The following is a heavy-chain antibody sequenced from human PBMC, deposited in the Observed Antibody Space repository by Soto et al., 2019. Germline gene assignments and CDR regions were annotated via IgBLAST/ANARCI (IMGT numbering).Heavy chain of an antibody. Sequence: ASVKVSCKASGYTFTSYGISWVRQAPGQGLEWMGWISAYNGNTNYAQKLQGRVTMTTDTSTSTAYMELRSLRSDDTAVYYCARVSVTTVTHYYYYGMDVWGQGTTVTVS. CDR2: ISAYNGNT. V-gene: IGHV1-18*01. CDR3: ARVSVTTVTHYYYYGMDV. D-gene: IGHD4-4*01. CDR1: GYTFTSYG. J-gene: IGHJ6*02.